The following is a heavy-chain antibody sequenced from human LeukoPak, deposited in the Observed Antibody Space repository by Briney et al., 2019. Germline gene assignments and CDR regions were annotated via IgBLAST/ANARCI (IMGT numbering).Heavy chain of an antibody. CDR1: GFTFDDYA. D-gene: IGHD6-13*01. V-gene: IGHV3-43D*03. J-gene: IGHJ6*03. CDR2: ISWDGGST. Sequence: GGSLRLSCAASGFTFDDYAMHWVRQAPGKGLEWVSLISWDGGSTYYADSVKGRFTISRDNSKNSLYLQMNSLRAEDTALYYCAKESSSWWAGYYYYMDVWGKGTTVTVSS. CDR3: AKESSSWWAGYYYYMDV.